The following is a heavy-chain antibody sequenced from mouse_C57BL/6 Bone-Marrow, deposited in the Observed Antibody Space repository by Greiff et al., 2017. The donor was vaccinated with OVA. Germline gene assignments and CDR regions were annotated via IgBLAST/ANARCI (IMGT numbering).Heavy chain of an antibody. V-gene: IGHV1-22*01. J-gene: IGHJ4*01. Sequence: EVQLQQSGPELVKPGASVKMSCKASGYTFTDYNMHWVKQSHGKSLEWIGYINPNNGGTSYNQKFKGKATLTVNKSSSTAYMELRSLTSEDSAVYYCARVRGSRYYYAMDYWGQGTSVTVSS. CDR1: GYTFTDYN. CDR3: ARVRGSRYYYAMDY. D-gene: IGHD1-1*01. CDR2: INPNNGGT.